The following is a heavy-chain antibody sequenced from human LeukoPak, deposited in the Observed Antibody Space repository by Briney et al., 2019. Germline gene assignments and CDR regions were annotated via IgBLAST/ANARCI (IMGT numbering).Heavy chain of an antibody. D-gene: IGHD6-13*01. CDR3: ARLASEQQLVGRQQYYFDY. CDR2: IIPIFGTA. J-gene: IGHJ4*02. V-gene: IGHV1-69*13. CDR1: GGTFSSYA. Sequence: SVKVSCEASGGTFSSYAISWVRQAPGQGLEWMGGIIPIFGTANYAQKFQGRVTITADESTSTAYMGLSSLRSEDTAVYYCARLASEQQLVGRQQYYFDYWGQGTLVTVSS.